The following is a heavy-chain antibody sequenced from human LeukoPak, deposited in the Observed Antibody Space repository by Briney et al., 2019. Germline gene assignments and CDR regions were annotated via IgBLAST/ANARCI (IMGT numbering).Heavy chain of an antibody. CDR1: GFTFTSYS. J-gene: IGHJ5*02. CDR2: ISSSSSYI. Sequence: GGSLRLSCAASGFTFTSYSMNCVCEAPGQGLEWVSSISSSSSYIYYADSVKGRFTISRDNAKNALDLQMNSLRAEDTAVYYCARDHQIYGGGREGFDPWGQGTLVTVSS. V-gene: IGHV3-21*01. CDR3: ARDHQIYGGGREGFDP. D-gene: IGHD4-23*01.